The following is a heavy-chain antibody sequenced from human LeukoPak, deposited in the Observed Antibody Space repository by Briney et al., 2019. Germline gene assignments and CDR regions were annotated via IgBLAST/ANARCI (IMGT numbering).Heavy chain of an antibody. Sequence: ASVKVSCKASGYTFTGYYMHWVRQAPGQGLEWMGWINPNSGGTNHAQKFQGRVTMTRDTSISTAYMELSRLRSDDTAVYYCARDLPTALGYYGMDVWGQGTTVTVSS. CDR2: INPNSGGT. CDR1: GYTFTGYY. J-gene: IGHJ6*02. V-gene: IGHV1-2*02. D-gene: IGHD5-18*01. CDR3: ARDLPTALGYYGMDV.